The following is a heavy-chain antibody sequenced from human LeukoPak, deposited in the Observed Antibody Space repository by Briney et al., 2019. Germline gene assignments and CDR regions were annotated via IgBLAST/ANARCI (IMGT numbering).Heavy chain of an antibody. CDR1: GFTFSSYA. V-gene: IGHV3-23*01. J-gene: IGHJ6*03. CDR3: AKDPGSSWYYYYYMDV. D-gene: IGHD6-13*01. Sequence: QAGGSLRLSCAASGFTFSSYAMSWVRQAPGKGLEWVSAISGSGGSTYYADSVKGRFTISRDNSKNTLYLQMNSLRAEDTAVYYCAKDPGSSWYYYYYMDVWGKGTTVTVSS. CDR2: ISGSGGST.